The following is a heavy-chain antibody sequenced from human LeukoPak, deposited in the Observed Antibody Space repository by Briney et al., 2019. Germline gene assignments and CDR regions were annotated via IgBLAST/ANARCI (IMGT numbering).Heavy chain of an antibody. V-gene: IGHV3-53*01. CDR3: ARLTVYCSSTRCYGPDAFDL. J-gene: IGHJ3*01. CDR2: IYSDGTT. CDR1: GFTVSSNY. D-gene: IGHD2-2*01. Sequence: GGSLRLSCAASGFTVSSNYMSWVRQAPGKGLEWVSIIYSDGTTYYADSMKGRFTISRDNSKNTLYLQMNSLRAEDTAVYYCARLTVYCSSTRCYGPDAFDLWGQGTMVTVSS.